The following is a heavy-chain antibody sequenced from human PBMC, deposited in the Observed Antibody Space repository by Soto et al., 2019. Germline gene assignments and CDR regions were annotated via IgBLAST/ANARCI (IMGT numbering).Heavy chain of an antibody. CDR2: IYWDDDK. CDR1: GFSLSTSGGG. Sequence: QITLKESGPTMVKPTQTLTLTCTFSGFSLSTSGGGVGWIRQPPGNALERLALIYWDDDKRYRTSLKSRLNIPKDTSQHQVVPTITNMDRLDTATYYCAHRQDRYCSGGSCPLVDSWGQGILVTVSS. D-gene: IGHD2-15*01. V-gene: IGHV2-5*02. J-gene: IGHJ4*02. CDR3: AHRQDRYCSGGSCPLVDS.